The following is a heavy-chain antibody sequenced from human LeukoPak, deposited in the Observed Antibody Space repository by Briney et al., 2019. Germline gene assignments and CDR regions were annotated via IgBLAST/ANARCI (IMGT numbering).Heavy chain of an antibody. Sequence: TETLSLTCTVSGGSISSSTYFWGWIRQPPGKGLEWIGTIYYTGSTYYNPSLKSRVTISVDTSKNQFSLKVRSVTAADTAVYYCARGPQGVTRPEYWGQGTLVTVSS. V-gene: IGHV4-39*01. CDR1: GGSISSSTYF. CDR2: IYYTGST. CDR3: ARGPQGVTRPEY. D-gene: IGHD4-17*01. J-gene: IGHJ4*02.